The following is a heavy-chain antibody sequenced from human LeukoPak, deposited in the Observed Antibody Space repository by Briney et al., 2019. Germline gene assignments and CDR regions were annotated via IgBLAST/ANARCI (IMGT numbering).Heavy chain of an antibody. CDR1: GGSFSGYY. CDR3: ARGGGDIAVAGLIDY. V-gene: IGHV4-34*01. Sequence: SETLSLTCAVYGGSFSGYYWSWIRQPPGKGLEWIGEINHSGSTNYNPSLKSRVTISVNTSKNQFSLKLSSVTAADTAVYYCARGGGDIAVAGLIDYWGQGTLVTVSS. CDR2: INHSGST. D-gene: IGHD6-19*01. J-gene: IGHJ4*02.